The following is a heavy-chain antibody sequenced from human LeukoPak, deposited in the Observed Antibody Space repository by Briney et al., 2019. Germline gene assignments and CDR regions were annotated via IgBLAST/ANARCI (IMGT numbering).Heavy chain of an antibody. CDR2: IYYSGST. V-gene: IGHV4-59*01. D-gene: IGHD4-17*01. CDR1: GGSISSYY. J-gene: IGHJ5*02. Sequence: SETLSLTCTVSGGSISSYYWSWIRQPPGKGLEWIGYIYYSGSTNYNPSLKSRVTISVDTSKNQFSLKLSSVTAADTAVYYCARGGPPVTRGGWFDPWGQRTLVTVSS. CDR3: ARGGPPVTRGGWFDP.